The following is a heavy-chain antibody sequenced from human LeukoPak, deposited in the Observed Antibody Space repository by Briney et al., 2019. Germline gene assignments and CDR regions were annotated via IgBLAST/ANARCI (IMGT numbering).Heavy chain of an antibody. CDR3: ARGGSDGHYFNY. CDR2: ISRSGSTI. V-gene: IGHV3-48*02. D-gene: IGHD1-26*01. Sequence: PGGSLRLSCAGSGFXFSTYSINWVRQTPGKGLEWISYISRSGSTIYYAESVRGRFTISRDNAKSSLYMQMNSLRDEDTAVYYCARGGSDGHYFNYWGQGSLVTVSS. CDR1: GFXFSTYS. J-gene: IGHJ4*02.